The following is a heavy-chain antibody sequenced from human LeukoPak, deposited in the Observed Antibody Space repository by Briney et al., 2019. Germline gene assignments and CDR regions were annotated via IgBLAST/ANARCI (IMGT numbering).Heavy chain of an antibody. Sequence: GGSLRLSCAASGFTFDDYGMSWVRAAPGKGLEWVSGINWNGGSTGYADSVKGRFTISRDNAKNSLYLQMNSLRAEDTAVYYCAKEGWDGSGSYYGNYYYYYMDVWGKGTTVTISS. CDR1: GFTFDDYG. D-gene: IGHD3-10*01. J-gene: IGHJ6*03. V-gene: IGHV3-20*04. CDR2: INWNGGST. CDR3: AKEGWDGSGSYYGNYYYYYMDV.